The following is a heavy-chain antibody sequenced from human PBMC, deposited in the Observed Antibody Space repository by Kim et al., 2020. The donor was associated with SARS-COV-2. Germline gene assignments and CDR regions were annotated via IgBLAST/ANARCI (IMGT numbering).Heavy chain of an antibody. V-gene: IGHV3-9*01. CDR1: GFTFDDYA. CDR2: ISWNSGSI. CDR3: AKGPGYCSSTSCYEYYF. Sequence: GGSLRLSCAASGFTFDDYAMHWVRQAPGKGLEWVSGISWNSGSIGYADSVKGRFTISRDNAKNSLYLQMNSLRAEDTALYYCAKGPGYCSSTSCYEYYF. D-gene: IGHD2-2*01. J-gene: IGHJ4*01.